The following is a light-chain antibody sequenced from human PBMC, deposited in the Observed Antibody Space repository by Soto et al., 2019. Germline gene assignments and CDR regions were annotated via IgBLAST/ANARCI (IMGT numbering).Light chain of an antibody. J-gene: IGKJ3*01. CDR3: QQSYSSVIVT. Sequence: DIQMTQSPSSLSASIGDRVTITCRASQNINKYLNWYQQKPGKAPKLLIYAASTLQSGVPSRFSGSGSGTDFTLTISSLQSEDFGTYYCQQSYSSVIVTFGPGTKVDLK. CDR1: QNINKY. CDR2: AAS. V-gene: IGKV1-39*01.